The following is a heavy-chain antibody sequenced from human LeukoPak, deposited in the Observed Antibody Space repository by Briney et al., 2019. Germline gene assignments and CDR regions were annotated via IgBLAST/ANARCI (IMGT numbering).Heavy chain of an antibody. CDR3: ARLIYGDYFDY. CDR1: GGSFSSSRYY. D-gene: IGHD4-17*01. J-gene: IGHJ4*02. CDR2: IYSSGST. Sequence: SETLSLTCTPSGGSFSSSRYYWGWIRQPPGKGLEWIGSIYSSGSTYYNPSLKSRVAISVDTSKNQFSLKLSSVTAADTAVYYCARLIYGDYFDYWGQGTLVTVSS. V-gene: IGHV4-39*01.